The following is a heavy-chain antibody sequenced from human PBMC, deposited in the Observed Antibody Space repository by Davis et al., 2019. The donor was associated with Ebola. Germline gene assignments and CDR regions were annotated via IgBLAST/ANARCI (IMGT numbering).Heavy chain of an antibody. V-gene: IGHV4-59*08. CDR2: ISYRGGT. Sequence: SETLSLTCSVSGASVSYYYWSWIWQPPGKGLEWIGYISYRGGTSYNPSLKSRVNISIDTSKDNFSLKLTSVTAADTAIYYCARVPRWADFWAGPAMDVWGQGTTVTVSS. CDR1: GASVSYYY. D-gene: IGHD3/OR15-3a*01. J-gene: IGHJ6*02. CDR3: ARVPRWADFWAGPAMDV.